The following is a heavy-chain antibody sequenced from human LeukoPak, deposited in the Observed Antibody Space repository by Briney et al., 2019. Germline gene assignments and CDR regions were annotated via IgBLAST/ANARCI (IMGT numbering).Heavy chain of an antibody. D-gene: IGHD7-27*01. Sequence: PSETLSLTCAVYGGSFSGYYWSWIRQPPGKGLEWIGEINHSGSTNYNPSLKSRVTISVDTSKNQFSLKLSSVTAADTSVYYCARQRELGISYFFDKWGQGTLVTVSS. V-gene: IGHV4-34*01. J-gene: IGHJ4*02. CDR2: INHSGST. CDR1: GGSFSGYY. CDR3: ARQRELGISYFFDK.